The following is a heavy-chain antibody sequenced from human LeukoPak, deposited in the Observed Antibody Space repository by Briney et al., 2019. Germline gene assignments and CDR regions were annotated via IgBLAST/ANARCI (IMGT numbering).Heavy chain of an antibody. CDR1: GCSISSGSYY. J-gene: IGHJ5*02. CDR3: AREWIVVPNWFDP. V-gene: IGHV4-61*02. CDR2: IYTSGST. D-gene: IGHD3-10*01. Sequence: SETLSLTCTVSGCSISSGSYYWSWIRQPAGKGLEWIGRIYTSGSTNYNPSLKSRVTISVDTSKNQFSLKLGSVTAADTAVYYCAREWIVVPNWFDPWGQGTLVTVSS.